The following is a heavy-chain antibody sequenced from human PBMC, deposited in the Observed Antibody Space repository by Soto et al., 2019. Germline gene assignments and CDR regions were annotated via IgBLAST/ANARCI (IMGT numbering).Heavy chain of an antibody. Sequence: GGSLRLSCAASGFTFSSYAMSWVRQAPGKGLEWVSAISGSGGSTYYADSVKGRFTISGDNSKNTLYLQMNSLRAEDTAVYYCAKDRRGWPFAFDIWGQGTMVTVSS. CDR2: ISGSGGST. CDR3: AKDRRGWPFAFDI. J-gene: IGHJ3*02. CDR1: GFTFSSYA. V-gene: IGHV3-23*01.